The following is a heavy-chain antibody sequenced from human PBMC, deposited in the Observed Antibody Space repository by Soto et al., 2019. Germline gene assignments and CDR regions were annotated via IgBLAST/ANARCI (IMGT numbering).Heavy chain of an antibody. V-gene: IGHV5-51*01. CDR1: GYSFTNYW. D-gene: IGHD3-3*01. Sequence: PGESLKISCKGSGYSFTNYWIAWVRQMPGKGLEWMGVIYPRASDTKYSPSFQGQVTISADKSISTAYLQWSSLKASDTAIYYCARQATYDFWSGYYVDPWGQGTLVTVSS. J-gene: IGHJ5*02. CDR2: IYPRASDT. CDR3: ARQATYDFWSGYYVDP.